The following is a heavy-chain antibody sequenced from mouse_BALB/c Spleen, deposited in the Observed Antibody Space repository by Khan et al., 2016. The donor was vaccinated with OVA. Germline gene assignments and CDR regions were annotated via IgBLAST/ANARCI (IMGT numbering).Heavy chain of an antibody. CDR2: ISSGSSTI. D-gene: IGHD1-1*01. J-gene: IGHJ1*01. Sequence: EVQLVESGGGLVQPGGSRKLSCAASGFTFSSFGMHWVRQAPEKGLEWVAYISSGSSTIYYADTVKGRFTISTDNPKNTLFLHMTSLTSEATAMFDCTTDGRWHWGEGTTVTVSS. CDR3: TTDGRWH. CDR1: GFTFSSFG. V-gene: IGHV5-17*02.